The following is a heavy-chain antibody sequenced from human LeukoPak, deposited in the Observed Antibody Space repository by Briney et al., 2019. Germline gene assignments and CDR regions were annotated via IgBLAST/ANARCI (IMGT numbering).Heavy chain of an antibody. D-gene: IGHD4-17*01. CDR3: ARVGATSYGDYDY. Sequence: GGSLRLSCAASGFTFSSYEMNWVRQAPGKGLEWVSYISSSGSTIYYADSVKGRFTISRDNAENSLYLQMNSLRAEDTAVYYCARVGATSYGDYDYWGQGTLVTVSS. CDR2: ISSSGSTI. CDR1: GFTFSSYE. J-gene: IGHJ4*02. V-gene: IGHV3-48*03.